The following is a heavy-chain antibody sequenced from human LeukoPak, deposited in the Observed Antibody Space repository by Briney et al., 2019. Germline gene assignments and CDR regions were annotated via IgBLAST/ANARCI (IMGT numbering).Heavy chain of an antibody. CDR1: GGSISSSSYY. V-gene: IGHV4-39*07. D-gene: IGHD1-26*01. CDR2: IYYSGST. J-gene: IGHJ4*02. Sequence: SETLSLTCTVSGGSISSSSYYWGCIRQPPGKGLECIGSIYYSGSTYYNPSLKSRVTISVDTSKNQFSLKLSSVTAADTAVYYCARGLSTWELPNFDYWGQGTLVTVSS. CDR3: ARGLSTWELPNFDY.